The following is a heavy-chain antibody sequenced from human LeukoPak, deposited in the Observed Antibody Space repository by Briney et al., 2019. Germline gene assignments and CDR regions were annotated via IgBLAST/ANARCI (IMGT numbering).Heavy chain of an antibody. D-gene: IGHD4-17*01. J-gene: IGHJ5*02. Sequence: PGGSLRLSCAASGFTFSSYSMNWVRQAPGKGLEWVSSISSSSSYIYYADSVKGRFTISRDNAKNSLYLQMNSLRAEDTAVYYCARARYGDYAWFDPWAREPWSPSPQ. CDR3: ARARYGDYAWFDP. CDR1: GFTFSSYS. CDR2: ISSSSSYI. V-gene: IGHV3-21*01.